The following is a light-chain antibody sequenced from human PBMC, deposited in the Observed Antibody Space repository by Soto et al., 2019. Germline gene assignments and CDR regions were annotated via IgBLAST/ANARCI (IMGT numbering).Light chain of an antibody. CDR2: KAS. J-gene: IGKJ1*01. CDR1: RSISTW. Sequence: DIPVTQSPSTLSASVGDTVTITCRARRSISTWLAWYQQKPGKAPKLLIYKASNLESGVPSRFSGSGSGTEFTLTISGLQPDDFATYYCQQYINYSWTFGQGTKVDIK. V-gene: IGKV1-5*03. CDR3: QQYINYSWT.